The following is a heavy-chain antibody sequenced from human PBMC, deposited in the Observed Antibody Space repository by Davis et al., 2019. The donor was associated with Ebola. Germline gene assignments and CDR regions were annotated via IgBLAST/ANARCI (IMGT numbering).Heavy chain of an antibody. CDR1: GYTFTSYY. V-gene: IGHV1-46*01. J-gene: IGHJ6*02. CDR2: INPSGGST. D-gene: IGHD3-3*01. CDR3: ARDLYYDFWSGYSSYYYYGMDV. Sequence: ASVKVSCKASGYTFTSYYMHWVRQAPGQGLEWMGIINPSGGSTSYAPKFQGRVTMTRDTSTSTVYMELSSLRSEDTAVYYCARDLYYDFWSGYSSYYYYGMDVWGQGTTVTVSS.